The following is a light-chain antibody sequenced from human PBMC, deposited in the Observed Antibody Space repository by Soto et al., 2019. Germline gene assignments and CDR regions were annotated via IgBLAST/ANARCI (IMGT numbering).Light chain of an antibody. CDR3: QQYNNWYT. J-gene: IGKJ2*01. CDR2: GAS. CDR1: QSVSSN. V-gene: IGKV3-15*01. Sequence: EIVLPQSPATLSVSPGERATLSCRASQSVSSNLAWYQQKPGQAPRLLIYGASTRATGIPVRFSGSGSGTEFTLTISSLQSEDFAVYYCQQYNNWYTFGQGTKLEIK.